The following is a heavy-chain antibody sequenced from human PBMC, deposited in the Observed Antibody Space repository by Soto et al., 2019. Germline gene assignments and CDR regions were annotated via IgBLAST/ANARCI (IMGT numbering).Heavy chain of an antibody. CDR1: GYTFTSYA. D-gene: IGHD6-13*01. CDR3: AREVIGIGYSSRYYGMDV. Sequence: QVQLVQSGAEVKKPGASVKVSCKASGYTFTSYAMHWVRQAPGQKFEWMGWINPGNGDTKYSQNFQGRVTVTSDTSASTAYMELSSLRSEDTAVYYCAREVIGIGYSSRYYGMDVWGQGTTVTVSS. CDR2: INPGNGDT. J-gene: IGHJ6*02. V-gene: IGHV1-3*01.